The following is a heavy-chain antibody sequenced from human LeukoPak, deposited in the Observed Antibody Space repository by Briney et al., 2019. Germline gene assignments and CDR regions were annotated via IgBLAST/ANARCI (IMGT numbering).Heavy chain of an antibody. V-gene: IGHV3-23*01. Sequence: GGSLRLSCAASGFTFSSCAMSWVRQAPGKGLEWVSAISGSGGSTYYADSVKGRFTISRDNSKNTLYLQMNSLRAEDTAVYYCAKDSRYCSGGSCNNWFDPWGQGTLVTVSS. D-gene: IGHD2-15*01. CDR1: GFTFSSCA. CDR3: AKDSRYCSGGSCNNWFDP. CDR2: ISGSGGST. J-gene: IGHJ5*02.